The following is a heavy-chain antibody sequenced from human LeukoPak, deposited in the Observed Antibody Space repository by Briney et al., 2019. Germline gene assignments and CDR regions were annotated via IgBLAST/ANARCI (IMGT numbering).Heavy chain of an antibody. Sequence: GGSLRLTCAASGFIFSGFAMSWVRRTPGKGLEGVSGISGRGDTKPYASSVKARLTISRDNSKTTLYLQMNSLRVEDTAIYYCAKMKGHPLPKYYMDVWGQGTTVTVSS. D-gene: IGHD2/OR15-2a*01. V-gene: IGHV3-23*01. J-gene: IGHJ6*01. CDR2: ISGRGDTK. CDR3: AKMKGHPLPKYYMDV. CDR1: GFIFSGFA.